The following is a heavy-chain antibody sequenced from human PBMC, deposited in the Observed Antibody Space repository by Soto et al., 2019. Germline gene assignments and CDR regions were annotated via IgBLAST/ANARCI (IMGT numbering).Heavy chain of an antibody. CDR2: INHSGST. D-gene: IGHD6-6*01. Sequence: PSETLSLTCAVYGGSFSGYDWSWIRQPPGKGLEWIGEINHSGSTNYNPSLKSRVTISVDTSKNQFSLKLSSVTAADTAVYYCARGSRIAARLHYYYYMDVWGKGTTVTVSS. J-gene: IGHJ6*03. V-gene: IGHV4-34*01. CDR1: GGSFSGYD. CDR3: ARGSRIAARLHYYYYMDV.